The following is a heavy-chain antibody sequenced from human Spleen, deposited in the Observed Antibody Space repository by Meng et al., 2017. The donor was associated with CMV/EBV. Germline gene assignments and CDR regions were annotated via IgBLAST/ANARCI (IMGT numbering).Heavy chain of an antibody. J-gene: IGHJ5*02. V-gene: IGHV1-2*02. CDR3: ARAQAIGAANWFDP. CDR1: GYTLSDNY. CDR2: LNPDSGTT. D-gene: IGHD6-13*01. Sequence: ASGYTLSDNYIHWVRQAPGQGLEWMGWLNPDSGTTKYAQKFQDRVTMTRDMSINTAYMDLSRLKFDDTAVYFCARAQAIGAANWFDPWGQGTLVTVSS.